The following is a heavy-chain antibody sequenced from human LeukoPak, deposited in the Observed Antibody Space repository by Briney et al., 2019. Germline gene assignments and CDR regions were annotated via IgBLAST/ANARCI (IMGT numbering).Heavy chain of an antibody. J-gene: IGHJ4*02. D-gene: IGHD3-22*01. CDR2: IYYSGST. Sequence: SETLSLTCTVSVGSFSSYYWSWIPHPPGKGLEWSGYIYYSGSTNYNPYLKSRVTISVDTSKNQFSLKLSSVTAADTAVYYCARVGHYDSSGYYYAYYFDYWGQGTLVTVSS. CDR3: ARVGHYDSSGYYYAYYFDY. V-gene: IGHV4-59*01. CDR1: VGSFSSYY.